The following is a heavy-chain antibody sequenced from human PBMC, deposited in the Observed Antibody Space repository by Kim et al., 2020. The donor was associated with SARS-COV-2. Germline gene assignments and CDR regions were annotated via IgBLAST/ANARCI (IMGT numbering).Heavy chain of an antibody. Sequence: KYYADSVKGRFTISRDNSKNTLYLQMNSLRAEDTAVYYCARDHRDGYGFDYWGQGTLVTVSS. CDR2: K. J-gene: IGHJ4*02. D-gene: IGHD5-12*01. V-gene: IGHV3-33*01. CDR3: ARDHRDGYGFDY.